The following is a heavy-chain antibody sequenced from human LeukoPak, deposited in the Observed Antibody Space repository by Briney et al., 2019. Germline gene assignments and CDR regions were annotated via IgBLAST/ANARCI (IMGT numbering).Heavy chain of an antibody. J-gene: IGHJ3*02. Sequence: TGGSLRLSCAASGFTFDDYAMHWVRQAPGKGLEWVSGISWNSGSIGYADSVKGRFTISRDNAKNSLYLQMNSLRAEDMALYYCARETDYYGSGSYPLGAFDIWGQGTMVTVSS. CDR2: ISWNSGSI. V-gene: IGHV3-9*03. CDR1: GFTFDDYA. CDR3: ARETDYYGSGSYPLGAFDI. D-gene: IGHD3-10*01.